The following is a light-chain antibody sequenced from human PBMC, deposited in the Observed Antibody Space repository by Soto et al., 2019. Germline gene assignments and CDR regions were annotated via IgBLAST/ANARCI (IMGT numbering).Light chain of an antibody. CDR2: AAS. Sequence: DIQMTQSPSSLSASVGDSVTITRRASQSISNYLNWYQQKPGKAPKLLVYAASSLQSGVPSRFSGSGSGTDFTLTISSLQPEDFATYYGQHSYSSPFTFGPGTKVDI. V-gene: IGKV1-39*01. J-gene: IGKJ3*01. CDR1: QSISNY. CDR3: QHSYSSPFT.